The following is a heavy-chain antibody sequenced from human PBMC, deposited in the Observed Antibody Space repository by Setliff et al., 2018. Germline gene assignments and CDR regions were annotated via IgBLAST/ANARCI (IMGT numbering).Heavy chain of an antibody. D-gene: IGHD6-19*01. J-gene: IGHJ4*02. CDR2: IYPGDSDT. CDR1: GYGFTSYW. CDR3: ARHHPPGIAVAGTLDY. V-gene: IGHV5-51*01. Sequence: GESLKISCRGSGYGFTSYWIGWVRQMPGKGLEWMGIIYPGDSDTRYSPSFQGQVTISADKSISTAYLQWSSLKASDTAMYYCARHHPPGIAVAGTLDYWGQGTLVTVSS.